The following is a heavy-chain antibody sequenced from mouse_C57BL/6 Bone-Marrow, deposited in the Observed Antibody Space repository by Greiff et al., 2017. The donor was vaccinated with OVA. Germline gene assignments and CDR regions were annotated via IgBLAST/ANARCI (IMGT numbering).Heavy chain of an antibody. V-gene: IGHV8-12*01. Sequence: QVTLKVSGPGILQSSPTLSLTCSFSGFSLSTSGMGVSWIRQPSGKGLEWLAHIYWDDDKRYNPSLKSRLTISKDTSRNQVFLKITSVDTADTATYYCARRASGYFYGYRSYWYFDVWGTGTTVTVSS. CDR1: GFSLSTSGMG. J-gene: IGHJ1*03. D-gene: IGHD2-2*01. CDR2: IYWDDDK. CDR3: ARRASGYFYGYRSYWYFDV.